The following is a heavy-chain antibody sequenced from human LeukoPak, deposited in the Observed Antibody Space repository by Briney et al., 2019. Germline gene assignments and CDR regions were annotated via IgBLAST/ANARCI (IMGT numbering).Heavy chain of an antibody. V-gene: IGHV3-30*03. CDR1: GFTFSSYG. Sequence: PGRSLRLSCAASGFTFSSYGMHWVRQAPGKGLEWVAVISYDGSNKYYADSVKGRFTISRDNSKNTLYLQMNSLRAEDTALYYCARQADTAMLIWSFTDYWGQGTLVTVSS. CDR2: ISYDGSNK. CDR3: ARQADTAMLIWSFTDY. J-gene: IGHJ4*02. D-gene: IGHD5-18*01.